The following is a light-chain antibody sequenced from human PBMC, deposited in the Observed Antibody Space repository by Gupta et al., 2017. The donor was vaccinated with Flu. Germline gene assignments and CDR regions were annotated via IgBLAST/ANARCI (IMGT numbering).Light chain of an antibody. J-gene: IGLJ1*01. Sequence: TEVVLGYTYVSWYQRRPGQSLVLGISEDMRRPSGIPERFSGSNSGNTATLTISGTQARDEADYHCQAWDGSAAYVFGTGTKVTVL. CDR1: VLGYTY. CDR3: QAWDGSAAYV. V-gene: IGLV3-1*01. CDR2: EDM.